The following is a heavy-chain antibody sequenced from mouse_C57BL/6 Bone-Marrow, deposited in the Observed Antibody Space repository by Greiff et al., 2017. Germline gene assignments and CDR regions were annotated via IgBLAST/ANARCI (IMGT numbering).Heavy chain of an antibody. V-gene: IGHV3-6*01. CDR3: ARAHYYGSSLDY. J-gene: IGHJ2*01. Sequence: EVKLQESGPGLVKPSQSLSLTCSVTGYSITSGYYWNWIRQFPGNKLEWMGYISYDGSNNYNPSLKNRISITRDTSKNQFFLKLNSVTTEDTATYYCARAHYYGSSLDYWGQGTTLTVSS. CDR1: GYSITSGYY. CDR2: ISYDGSN. D-gene: IGHD1-1*01.